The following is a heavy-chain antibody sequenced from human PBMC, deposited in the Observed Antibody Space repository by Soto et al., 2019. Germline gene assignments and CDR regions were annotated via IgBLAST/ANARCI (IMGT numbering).Heavy chain of an antibody. CDR3: AKESEHYGYIWGSYRLFDY. Sequence: GGSLRLSCAASGFTFSSYGMHWVRQAPGKGLEWVAVISYDGSNKYYADSVKGRFTISRDNSKNTLYLQMNSLRAEDTAVYYCAKESEHYGYIWGSYRLFDYWGQGTLVTVSS. V-gene: IGHV3-30*18. CDR1: GFTFSSYG. D-gene: IGHD3-16*02. CDR2: ISYDGSNK. J-gene: IGHJ4*02.